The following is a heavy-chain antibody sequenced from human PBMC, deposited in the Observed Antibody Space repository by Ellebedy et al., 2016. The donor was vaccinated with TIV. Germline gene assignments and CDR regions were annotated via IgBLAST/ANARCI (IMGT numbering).Heavy chain of an antibody. V-gene: IGHV3-33*01. CDR3: ARDLRWDWSGQRFDY. Sequence: PGGSLRLSCAAPGFTFSNYGFHWVRQAPGKGLEWVALIWFDGSNEHYADSVKGRFTISRDNSKDTVFLQMTSLIDEDTATYYCARDLRWDWSGQRFDYWGQGTLVTVSS. CDR2: IWFDGSNE. CDR1: GFTFSNYG. D-gene: IGHD3-3*01. J-gene: IGHJ4*02.